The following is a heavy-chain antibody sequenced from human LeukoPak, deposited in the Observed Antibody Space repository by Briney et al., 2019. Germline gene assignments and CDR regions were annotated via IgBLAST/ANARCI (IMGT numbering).Heavy chain of an antibody. J-gene: IGHJ4*02. Sequence: GGSLRLSCAASGFTFSSYGMHWVRQAPGKGLEWVAVISYDGSNKYYADSVKGRFTISRDNSKNTLYLQMNSLRAEDTAVYYCAKEPRGATNLFDYWGQGTPVTVSS. D-gene: IGHD1-26*01. CDR3: AKEPRGATNLFDY. V-gene: IGHV3-30*18. CDR1: GFTFSSYG. CDR2: ISYDGSNK.